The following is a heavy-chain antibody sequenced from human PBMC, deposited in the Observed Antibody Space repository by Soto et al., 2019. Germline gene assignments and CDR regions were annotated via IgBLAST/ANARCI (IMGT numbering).Heavy chain of an antibody. CDR2: FHYSGST. Sequence: SETLSLTCTVSGGSISSYYWSWIRQPPGKGLKWIGYFHYSGSTNYNPSLKSRVTISVDTSKNQFSLKLSSVTAADTAVYYCAREAVAGDFDYWGRGTLVTVSS. J-gene: IGHJ4*02. CDR3: AREAVAGDFDY. CDR1: GGSISSYY. D-gene: IGHD6-19*01. V-gene: IGHV4-59*12.